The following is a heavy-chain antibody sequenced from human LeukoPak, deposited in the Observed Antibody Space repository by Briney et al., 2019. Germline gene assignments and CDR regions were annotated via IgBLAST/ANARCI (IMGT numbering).Heavy chain of an antibody. CDR1: GFTFSSYA. CDR3: ARAPDSTYYYDSSGYPPADY. D-gene: IGHD3-22*01. J-gene: IGHJ4*02. Sequence: AGGSLRLSCAASGFTFSSYAMHWVRQAPDKGLEWVAVISYDGSNKYYADSVKGRFTISRDNSKNTLYLQMNSLRAEDTAVYYCARAPDSTYYYDSSGYPPADYWGQGTLVTVSS. CDR2: ISYDGSNK. V-gene: IGHV3-30-3*01.